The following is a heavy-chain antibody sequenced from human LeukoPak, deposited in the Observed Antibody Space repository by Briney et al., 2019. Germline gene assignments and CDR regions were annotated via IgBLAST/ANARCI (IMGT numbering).Heavy chain of an antibody. Sequence: GGSLRLSCAASGFTFSTYSMSWVRQAPGKGLEWVSAFSDTTYYAGSVKGRFTIFRDNYKSTLYLQMNSLRAEDTAIYYCAKRVAKVGSYYFEHWGQGTLVTVSS. CDR3: AKRVAKVGSYYFEH. J-gene: IGHJ4*02. CDR1: GFTFSTYS. CDR2: FSDTT. V-gene: IGHV3-23*01. D-gene: IGHD3-10*01.